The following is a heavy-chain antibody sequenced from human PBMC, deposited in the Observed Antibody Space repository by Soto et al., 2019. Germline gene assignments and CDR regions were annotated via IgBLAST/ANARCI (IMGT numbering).Heavy chain of an antibody. D-gene: IGHD6-6*01. Sequence: SQTLSLTCAISGDSVSSNSAAWNWIRQSPSRGLEWLGRTYYRSKWYNDYAVSVKSRITINPDTSKNQFSLQLNSVTPEDTAVYYCARSIAARRVLYYYYGMDVWGQVTKVTVSS. CDR2: TYYRSKWYN. J-gene: IGHJ6*02. CDR1: GDSVSSNSAA. V-gene: IGHV6-1*01. CDR3: ARSIAARRVLYYYYGMDV.